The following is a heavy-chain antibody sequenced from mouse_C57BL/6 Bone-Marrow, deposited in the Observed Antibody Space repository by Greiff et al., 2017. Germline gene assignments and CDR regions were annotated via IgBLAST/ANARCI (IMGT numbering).Heavy chain of an antibody. J-gene: IGHJ2*01. CDR2: INPNNGGT. CDR1: GYTFTDYY. D-gene: IGHD1-1*01. CDR3: ARFPDYYGSSLYYFDY. V-gene: IGHV1-26*01. Sequence: EVQLQQSGPELVKPGASVKISCKASGYTFTDYYMNWVKQSHGKSLEWIGDINPNNGGTSYNQKFKGKATLTVDKSSSTAYMELRSLTSEDSAVXYCARFPDYYGSSLYYFDYWGQGTTLTVSS.